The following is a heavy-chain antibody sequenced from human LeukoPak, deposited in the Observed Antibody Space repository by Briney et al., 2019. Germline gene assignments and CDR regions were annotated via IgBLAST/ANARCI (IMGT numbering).Heavy chain of an antibody. CDR1: GGTFSSYA. D-gene: IGHD3-22*01. Sequence: SVKVSCKASGGTFSSYAISWVRQAPGQGLEWMGGIIPIFGTANYAQKFQGRVTITADESTSTAYMELSSLRFEDTAVYHCARDRGMDSSGYPGWFDPWGQGTLVTVSS. V-gene: IGHV1-69*13. J-gene: IGHJ5*02. CDR3: ARDRGMDSSGYPGWFDP. CDR2: IIPIFGTA.